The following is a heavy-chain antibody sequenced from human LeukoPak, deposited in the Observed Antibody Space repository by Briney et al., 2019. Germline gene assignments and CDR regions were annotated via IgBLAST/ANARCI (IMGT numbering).Heavy chain of an antibody. V-gene: IGHV4-61*02. CDR2: IYTSGST. CDR1: GGSISSGSYY. Sequence: SQTLSLTCTVSGGSISSGSYYWSWIRQPAGKGLEWIGRIYTSGSTNYNPSLKSRVTIPVDTSKNQFSLKLSSVTAADTAVYYCARGLRGSGYSHYFDYWGQGTLVTVSS. D-gene: IGHD3-22*01. CDR3: ARGLRGSGYSHYFDY. J-gene: IGHJ4*02.